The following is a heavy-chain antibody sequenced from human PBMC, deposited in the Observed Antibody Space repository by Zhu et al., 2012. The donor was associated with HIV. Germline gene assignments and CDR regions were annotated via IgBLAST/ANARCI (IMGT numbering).Heavy chain of an antibody. CDR1: GGSFSGYY. D-gene: IGHD5-12*01. CDR3: ARRAVRSGATSFDY. J-gene: IGHJ4*02. Sequence: QVQLQQWGAGLLKPSETLSLTCAVYGGSFSGYYWSWIRQPPGKGLEWIGEINHSGSTNYNPSLKSRVTISVDTSKNQFSLKLSSVTAADTAVYYCARRAVRSGATSFDYVGPGNPGHRLL. V-gene: IGHV4-34*01. CDR2: INHSGST.